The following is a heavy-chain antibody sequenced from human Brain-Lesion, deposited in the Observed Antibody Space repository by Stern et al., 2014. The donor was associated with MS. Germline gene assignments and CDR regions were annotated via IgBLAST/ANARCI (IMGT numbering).Heavy chain of an antibody. J-gene: IGHJ4*02. D-gene: IGHD5-12*01. CDR2: IFPRDSNT. CDR3: AISPATPSGYDRFDY. CDR1: GYLFDDYW. V-gene: IGHV5-51*04. Sequence: EVQLVESGAEVKKPGESLKISCEASGYLFDDYWIGWVRQMSGRGLELVAIIFPRDSNTRYSPSVQGQGTISADKPIRPAHLQWTSLKAADPAFYYCAISPATPSGYDRFDYWGQGALVTVSS.